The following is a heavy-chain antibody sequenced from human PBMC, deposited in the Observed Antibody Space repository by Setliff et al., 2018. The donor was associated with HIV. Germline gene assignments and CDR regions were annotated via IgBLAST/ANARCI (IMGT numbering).Heavy chain of an antibody. V-gene: IGHV4-39*07. D-gene: IGHD7-27*01. CDR3: ASGRDWGVIDY. J-gene: IGHJ4*02. Sequence: SETLSLTCTVSGGSISSSPYYWGWIRQPPGKGLEWIGSIYYSGSTYYNPSLKSRVTISVDTSKNQFSLKLGSVTAADTAVFYCASGRDWGVIDYWGQGALVTVSS. CDR1: GGSISSSPYY. CDR2: IYYSGST.